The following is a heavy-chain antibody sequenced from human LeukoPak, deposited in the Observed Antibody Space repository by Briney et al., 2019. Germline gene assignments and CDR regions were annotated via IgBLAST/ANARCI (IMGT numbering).Heavy chain of an antibody. V-gene: IGHV3-64*01. CDR3: ARGGLVGPTPYLDS. D-gene: IGHD1-26*01. J-gene: IGHJ4*02. CDR1: GFTFSTYP. CDR2: INNNGDRT. Sequence: GGSLRLSCAASGFTFSTYPMYWVRQAPGRGPEYVSGINNNGDRTYYAKSVKGRFTISRDNSENTLYLQVGSLRAEDMAVYYCARGGLVGPTPYLDSWGQGTLVTVSS.